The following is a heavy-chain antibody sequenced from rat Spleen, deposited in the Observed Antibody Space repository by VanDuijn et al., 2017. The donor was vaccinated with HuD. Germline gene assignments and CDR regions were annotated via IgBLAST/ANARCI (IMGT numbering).Heavy chain of an antibody. CDR1: GFTFSNYY. CDR3: ARHDYYDGSYYPY. J-gene: IGHJ2*01. D-gene: IGHD1-12*02. CDR2: ITPGGDNS. V-gene: IGHV5-25*01. Sequence: EVQLLESGGGLVQPGRSMRLSCAASGFTFSNYYMAWVRQAPTKGLEWVASITPGGDNSYYRDSVKGRFTISRDDAKSTLYLQMDSLRSEDTATYYCARHDYYDGSYYPYWGQGVMVTVSS.